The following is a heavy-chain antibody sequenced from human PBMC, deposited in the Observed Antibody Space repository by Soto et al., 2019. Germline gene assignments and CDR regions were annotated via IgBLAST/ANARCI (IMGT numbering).Heavy chain of an antibody. V-gene: IGHV4-4*02. Sequence: SETLSLTCAVSGGSISSSNWWSLVRQPAGKGLEWIGEIYHSGSANYNPSLKSRVTISVDKSKNQFSLKLSSVTAADTAVYYCARLNGYCISTNCHGYYGMDVWGQGTTIT. CDR3: ARLNGYCISTNCHGYYGMDV. CDR2: IYHSGSA. CDR1: GGSISSSNW. J-gene: IGHJ6*02. D-gene: IGHD2-2*03.